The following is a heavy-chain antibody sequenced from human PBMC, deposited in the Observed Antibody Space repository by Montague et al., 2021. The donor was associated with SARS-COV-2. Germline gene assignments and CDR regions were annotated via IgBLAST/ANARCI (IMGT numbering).Heavy chain of an antibody. CDR1: GFPFSSYE. D-gene: IGHD6-19*01. J-gene: IGHJ3*02. V-gene: IGHV3-48*03. CDR2: IRTSGRGI. CDR3: ARDNAGWPDAFDI. Sequence: SLRLSCAASGFPFSSYEMNWVRQAPGKGLEWVSYIRTSGRGIHYADSVKGRFTISRDDAKNSLYLEMNSPRAEDTAVYYCARDNAGWPDAFDIWGQGTMVTVSS.